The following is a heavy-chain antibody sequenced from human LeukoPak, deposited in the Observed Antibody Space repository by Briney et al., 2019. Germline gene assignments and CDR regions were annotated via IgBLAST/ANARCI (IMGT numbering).Heavy chain of an antibody. J-gene: IGHJ4*02. D-gene: IGHD5-24*01. CDR2: ISGSGGST. CDR3: ARDVEMGFDY. V-gene: IGHV3-23*01. CDR1: GFTFSTYA. Sequence: PGGSLRLSCAASGFTFSTYAMSWVRQAPGKGLEWVSGISGSGGSTYYADSVKGRFTVSRDNSKNTLYLQMNSLRAEDTAVYYCARDVEMGFDYWGQGTLVTVSS.